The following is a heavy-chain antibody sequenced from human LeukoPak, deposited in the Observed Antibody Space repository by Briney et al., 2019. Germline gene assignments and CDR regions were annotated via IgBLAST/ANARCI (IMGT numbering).Heavy chain of an antibody. CDR2: IKQDGGEK. CDR1: GFTFTDYW. CDR3: ARGWNYAFRFDN. J-gene: IGHJ4*02. V-gene: IGHV3-7*01. D-gene: IGHD1-7*01. Sequence: PGGSLRLSCAASGFTFTDYWKTWVRQAPGKGLEWMAHIKQDGGEKYYVDSVKGRFTVSRDNAKNLVYLQMNNLRAEDTAVYYCARGWNYAFRFDNWGQGTLVTVST.